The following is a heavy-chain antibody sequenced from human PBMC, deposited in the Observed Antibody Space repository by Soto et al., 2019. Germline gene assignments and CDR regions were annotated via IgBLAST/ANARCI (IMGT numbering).Heavy chain of an antibody. J-gene: IGHJ5*02. CDR3: ARAVVPAAIPRWFDP. V-gene: IGHV3-23*01. CDR2: ISGSGGST. D-gene: IGHD2-2*02. CDR1: GFTFSSYA. Sequence: EVQLLESGGGLVQPGGSLRLSCAASGFTFSSYAMSWVRQAPGKGLDWVSAISGSGGSTYYADSVKGRFTISRDNSKNTLYLQMNSLRAEDTAVYYCARAVVPAAIPRWFDPWGQGTLVTVSS.